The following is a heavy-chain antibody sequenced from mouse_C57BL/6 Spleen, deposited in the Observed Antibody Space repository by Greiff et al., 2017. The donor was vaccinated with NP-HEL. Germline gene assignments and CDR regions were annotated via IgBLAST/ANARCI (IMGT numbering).Heavy chain of an antibody. J-gene: IGHJ2*01. D-gene: IGHD1-1*01. CDR2: IGPGSGST. CDR3: ARDYYGSSYYFDY. Sequence: QVQLQQSGAELVKPGASVKISCKASGYTFTDYYINWVKQRPGQGLEWIGKIGPGSGSTYYNEKFKGKATLTVDTSSSTAYMQLSSLTSEDSAVYYCARDYYGSSYYFDYWGQGTTLTVSS. CDR1: GYTFTDYY. V-gene: IGHV1-77*01.